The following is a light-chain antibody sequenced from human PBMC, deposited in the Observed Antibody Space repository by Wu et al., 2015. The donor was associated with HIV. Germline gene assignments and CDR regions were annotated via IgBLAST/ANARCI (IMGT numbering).Light chain of an antibody. CDR2: AAS. Sequence: DIQMTQSPSSLSASVGDRVTITCRASQDISNYLAWYQQKPGKDPKLLIYAASTLQLGVPSRFSGSGSGTDFALTISSLQPEDVATYYCQNYNSAPTWTFGQGTKVEIK. CDR3: QNYNSAPTWT. J-gene: IGKJ1*01. V-gene: IGKV1-27*01. CDR1: QDISNY.